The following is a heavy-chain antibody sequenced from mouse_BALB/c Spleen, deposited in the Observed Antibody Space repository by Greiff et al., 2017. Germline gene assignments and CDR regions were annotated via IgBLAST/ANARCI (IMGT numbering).Heavy chain of an antibody. V-gene: IGHV1S33*01. D-gene: IGHD1-1*01. CDR3: AAYGSSGWFAY. CDR2: IYPGDGST. Sequence: SGPELVKPGALVKISCKASGYTFTSYDINWVKQRPGQGLEWIGWIYPGDGSTKYNEKFKGKATLTADKSSSTAYMQLSSLTSENSAVYYCAAYGSSGWFAYWGQGTLVTVSA. J-gene: IGHJ3*01. CDR1: GYTFTSYD.